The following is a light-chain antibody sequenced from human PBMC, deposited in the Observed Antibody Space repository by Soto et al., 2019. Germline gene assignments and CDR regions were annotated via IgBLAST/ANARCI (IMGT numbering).Light chain of an antibody. CDR2: EVS. Sequence: QSALTQPSSASGSPGQSVTISCTGTSSDVGGYNFVSWYQQHPGKAPKLMIYEVSEWPSGVPDRFSGSKSGNTASLTVSGLQAEDEADYYCSSYAGSNIVVFGGGTKLTVL. J-gene: IGLJ2*01. V-gene: IGLV2-8*01. CDR1: SSDVGGYNF. CDR3: SSYAGSNIVV.